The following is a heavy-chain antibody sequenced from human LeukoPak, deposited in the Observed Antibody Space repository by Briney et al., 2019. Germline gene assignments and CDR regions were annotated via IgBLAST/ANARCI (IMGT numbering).Heavy chain of an antibody. J-gene: IGHJ3*01. V-gene: IGHV3-21*01. CDR3: TKERNAFNV. CDR1: GFTFSSYS. CDR2: ISSSSSYI. Sequence: GGSLRLSCAASGFTFSSYSMNWVRQAPGKGLEWVSSISSSSSYIYYADSVKGRFTISRDNSKNTLYLHMSSLRAEDTAIYYCTKERNAFNVWGQGTMVTVSS.